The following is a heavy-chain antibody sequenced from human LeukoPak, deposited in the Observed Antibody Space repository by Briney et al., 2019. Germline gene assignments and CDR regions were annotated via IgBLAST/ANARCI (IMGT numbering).Heavy chain of an antibody. CDR3: ARVGRRGYGPRFDY. Sequence: SQTLSLTCTVSGGSISSGGYYWSWIRQHPGKGLEWIGYIYYSGSTYYNPSLKSRVTISVDTSKNQFSLKLSSVTAADTAVYYCARVGRRGYGPRFDYWGQGTLVTVSS. J-gene: IGHJ4*02. CDR2: IYYSGST. D-gene: IGHD5-12*01. CDR1: GGSISSGGYY. V-gene: IGHV4-31*03.